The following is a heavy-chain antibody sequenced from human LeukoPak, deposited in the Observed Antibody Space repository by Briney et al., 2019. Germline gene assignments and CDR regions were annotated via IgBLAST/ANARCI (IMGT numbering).Heavy chain of an antibody. D-gene: IGHD6-19*01. CDR1: GYTFTGYY. V-gene: IGHV1-2*02. J-gene: IGHJ4*02. CDR3: ARDPYSSGWSYFDY. Sequence: GASVKVSCKASGYTFTGYYMHWVRQAPGQGLEWMGWINPNSGGTNYAQKFQGRVTMTRDTSTSTAYMELSRLRSDDTAVYYCARDPYSSGWSYFDYWGQGTLVTVSS. CDR2: INPNSGGT.